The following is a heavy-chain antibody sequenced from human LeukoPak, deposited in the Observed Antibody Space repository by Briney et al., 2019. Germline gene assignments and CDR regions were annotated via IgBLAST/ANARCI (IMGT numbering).Heavy chain of an antibody. CDR3: ARAYYDILTGYYGMDV. V-gene: IGHV3-74*01. Sequence: GGSLRLSCAASGFTFSSYWMHWVRQAPGKGLVWVSRINSDGSSTSYADSVKGRFTISRDNAKNTLYLQMNSLRAEDTAVYYCARAYYDILTGYYGMDVWGKGTTVTVSS. CDR2: INSDGSST. D-gene: IGHD3-9*01. J-gene: IGHJ6*04. CDR1: GFTFSSYW.